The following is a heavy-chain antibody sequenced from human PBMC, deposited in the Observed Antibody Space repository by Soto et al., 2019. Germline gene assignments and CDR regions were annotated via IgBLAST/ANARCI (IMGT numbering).Heavy chain of an antibody. V-gene: IGHV4-34*01. CDR2: INHSGST. D-gene: IGHD2-15*01. CDR1: GGSFRGSN. CDR3: ARGGGPYGGSPTQYYYYYMDV. Sequence: PSGTRSPTSASFGGSFRGSNWGGIPQPPGKGRGWIGEINHSGSTNSNPSLKSRVTMSVDTSKNQFSLKLSSVTAADTAVYYCARGGGPYGGSPTQYYYYYMDVWGKGTTVTVSS. J-gene: IGHJ6*03.